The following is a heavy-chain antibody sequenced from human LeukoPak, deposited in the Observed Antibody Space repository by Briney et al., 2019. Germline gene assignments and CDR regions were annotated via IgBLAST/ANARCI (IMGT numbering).Heavy chain of an antibody. J-gene: IGHJ6*03. V-gene: IGHV3-11*01. CDR1: GFTFSDYY. D-gene: IGHD3-16*02. CDR2: IRSSGSTI. CDR3: ASGGYYVWGSYRYTAHYYYYMDV. Sequence: GGSLRLSCAASGFTFSDYYMSWIRQAPGKGLEWVSYIRSSGSTIYYADSVKGRFTISRDNSKNTLYLQMNSPRAEDTAVYYCASGGYYVWGSYRYTAHYYYYMDVWGKGTTVTISS.